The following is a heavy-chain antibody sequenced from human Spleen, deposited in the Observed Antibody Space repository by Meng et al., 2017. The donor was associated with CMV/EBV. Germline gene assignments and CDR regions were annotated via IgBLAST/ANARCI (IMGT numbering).Heavy chain of an antibody. CDR1: GYSCPTYW. V-gene: IGHV5-51*01. CDR2: IYPDYSDT. J-gene: IGHJ4*02. CDR3: ARSAAAGTSASDY. D-gene: IGHD6-13*01. Sequence: KGSGYSCPTYWIAWMRQMPGKGLEWMGIIYPDYSDTRYSPSFQGQVTFSVDKSISTAYLEWSSLKASDTAMYYCARSAAAGTSASDYWGQGTLVTVSS.